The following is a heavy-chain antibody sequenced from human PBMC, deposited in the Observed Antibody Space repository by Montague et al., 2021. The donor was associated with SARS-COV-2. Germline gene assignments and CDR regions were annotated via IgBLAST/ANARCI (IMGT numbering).Heavy chain of an antibody. V-gene: IGHV1-2*02. CDR2: INLHSGGT. Sequence: SVKVSCKASGYIFSDYYVHWLRQAPGQGLEWMGWINLHSGGTNYAQKFQGRVTLTRDTSITTAYMDLSGPTSDDTAVYYCARDVTNDDWGQGTLVTVSS. D-gene: IGHD2-21*02. CDR3: ARDVTNDD. J-gene: IGHJ4*02. CDR1: GYIFSDYY.